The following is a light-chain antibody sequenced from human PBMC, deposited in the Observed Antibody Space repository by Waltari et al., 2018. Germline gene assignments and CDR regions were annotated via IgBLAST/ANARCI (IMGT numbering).Light chain of an antibody. CDR3: QESYDPPWT. V-gene: IGKV1-39*01. CDR1: QSISTY. CDR2: GAS. J-gene: IGKJ1*01. Sequence: DIQMTQSPSSLSASVGDRVTITCRASQSISTYLNWYQQKPGKAPKLLIYGASSLQGGVPSRFGGSGSGTDFTLTISSLQPEDFATYYCQESYDPPWTFGQGTKVEIK.